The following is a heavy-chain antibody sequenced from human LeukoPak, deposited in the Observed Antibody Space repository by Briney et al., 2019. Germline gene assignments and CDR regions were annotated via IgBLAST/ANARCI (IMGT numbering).Heavy chain of an antibody. V-gene: IGHV4-34*01. Sequence: PSETLSLTCAVYGGSFSGYYWSWIRQPPGKGLEWIGEINHSGSTNYNPSLKSRVTMSVDTSKNQFSLKLSSVTAADTAVYYCARGHWITMTRGAFAIWGQGTMVTVSS. CDR3: ARGHWITMTRGAFAI. D-gene: IGHD3-22*01. J-gene: IGHJ3*02. CDR2: INHSGST. CDR1: GGSFSGYY.